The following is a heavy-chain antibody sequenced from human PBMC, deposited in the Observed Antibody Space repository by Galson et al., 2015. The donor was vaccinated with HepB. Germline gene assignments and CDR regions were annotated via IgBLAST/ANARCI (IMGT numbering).Heavy chain of an antibody. D-gene: IGHD3-22*01. V-gene: IGHV3-9*01. CDR3: AKDGAYYDSSGYFDY. J-gene: IGHJ4*02. CDR2: ISWNSGSI. Sequence: SLRLSCAASGFTFDDYAMHWVRQAPGKGLEWVSGISWNSGSIGYADSVKGRFTISRDNAKNSLYLQMNSLRAEDTALYYCAKDGAYYDSSGYFDYWGQGTLVTVSS. CDR1: GFTFDDYA.